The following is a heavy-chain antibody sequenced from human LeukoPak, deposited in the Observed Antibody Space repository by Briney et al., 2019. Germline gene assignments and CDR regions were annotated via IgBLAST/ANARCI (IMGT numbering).Heavy chain of an antibody. D-gene: IGHD3-10*01. Sequence: GASVKVSCKASGYTFTSYDINWVRQATGQGLEWMGWMNPNSGNTGYAQKFQGRVTMTRNTSISTAYMELSSLRSEDTAVYYCVGAVITMDVRGYGMDVWGQGTTVTVSS. V-gene: IGHV1-8*01. J-gene: IGHJ6*02. CDR1: GYTFTSYD. CDR3: VGAVITMDVRGYGMDV. CDR2: MNPNSGNT.